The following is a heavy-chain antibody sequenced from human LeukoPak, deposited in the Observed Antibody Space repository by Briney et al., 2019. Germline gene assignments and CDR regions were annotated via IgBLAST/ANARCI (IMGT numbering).Heavy chain of an antibody. V-gene: IGHV5-51*01. Sequence: GESLKISCKGSGYSFTSYCIGWVRQMPGQGLEWMGVIYPGDSDTRYSPSFQGQVTISADKSISTAYLQWSSLKASDTAMYYCARQCTSCHNWFDPWGQGTLVTVSS. J-gene: IGHJ5*02. CDR2: IYPGDSDT. CDR3: ARQCTSCHNWFDP. D-gene: IGHD2-2*01. CDR1: GYSFTSYC.